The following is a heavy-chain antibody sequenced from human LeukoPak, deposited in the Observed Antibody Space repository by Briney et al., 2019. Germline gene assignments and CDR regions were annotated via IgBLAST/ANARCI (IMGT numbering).Heavy chain of an antibody. CDR3: ARDYSSSWYYYYYMDV. D-gene: IGHD6-13*01. CDR2: IYTSGST. J-gene: IGHJ6*03. V-gene: IGHV4-61*02. Sequence: SESLSLTCTVYGGSISSGSYYWSWIRQPAGKGLEWIGRIYTSGSTNYNPSLKSRVTISVDTSKNQFSLKLSSVTAADTAVYYCARDYSSSWYYYYYMDVWGKGTTVTVSS. CDR1: GGSISSGSYY.